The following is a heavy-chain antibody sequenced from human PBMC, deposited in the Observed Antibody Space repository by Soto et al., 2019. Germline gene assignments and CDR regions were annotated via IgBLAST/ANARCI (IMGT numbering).Heavy chain of an antibody. D-gene: IGHD2-2*01. CDR3: ARDICGSTSCYWFDP. J-gene: IGHJ5*02. Sequence: EVQLVESGGGLVKPGGSLRLSCAASGFTFSSYSMNWVRQAPGKGLEWVSSISSSSSYIYYADSVKGRFTISRDNAKNSLYLQMNSLRAEDTAVYYCARDICGSTSCYWFDPWGQGTLVTVSS. V-gene: IGHV3-21*01. CDR2: ISSSSSYI. CDR1: GFTFSSYS.